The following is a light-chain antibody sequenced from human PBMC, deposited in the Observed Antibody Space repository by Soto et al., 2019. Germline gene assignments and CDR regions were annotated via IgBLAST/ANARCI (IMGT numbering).Light chain of an antibody. Sequence: DIVLTQSPGTLSLSPGERATLSCRAGQTVSSSSLAWYQQKPGQALRLLIFGASTRAAGFPDRFSGSGSGTDFTLTISRLEPEDFAVYYCQQYGSSPRTFGQGTKVDIK. CDR2: GAS. J-gene: IGKJ1*01. V-gene: IGKV3-20*01. CDR1: QTVSSSS. CDR3: QQYGSSPRT.